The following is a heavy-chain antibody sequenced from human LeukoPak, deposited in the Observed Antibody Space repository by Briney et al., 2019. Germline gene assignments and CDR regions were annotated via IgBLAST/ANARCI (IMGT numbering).Heavy chain of an antibody. J-gene: IGHJ4*02. CDR3: ARGYGDSIHFDY. CDR1: GFTFSIHG. V-gene: IGHV3-30*03. D-gene: IGHD4-17*01. Sequence: GRSLRLSCAASGFTFSIHGIHWVRQATGKGLEWEAIISYDGGNKYYADSVKGRFTISRDNSKNTLYLQMNSLRAEDTAVYYCARGYGDSIHFDYWGQGTLVTVSS. CDR2: ISYDGGNK.